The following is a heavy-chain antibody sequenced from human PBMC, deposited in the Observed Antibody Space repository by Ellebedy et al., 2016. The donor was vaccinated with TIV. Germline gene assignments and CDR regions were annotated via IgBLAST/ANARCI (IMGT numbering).Heavy chain of an antibody. CDR1: GFTFSNYA. CDR3: AKAVAAAGKGVFDY. D-gene: IGHD6-13*01. Sequence: GGSLRLXXAASGFTFSNYAMSWVRQAPGKGLEWVSGISGSGGSTYYADSVKGRFTISRDNSKNTLYLQMNSLRAEDTAVYYCAKAVAAAGKGVFDYWGQGILVTVSS. V-gene: IGHV3-23*01. CDR2: ISGSGGST. J-gene: IGHJ4*02.